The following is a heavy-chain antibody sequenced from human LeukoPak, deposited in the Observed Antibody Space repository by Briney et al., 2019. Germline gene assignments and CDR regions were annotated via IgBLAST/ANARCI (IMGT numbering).Heavy chain of an antibody. J-gene: IGHJ6*03. CDR2: IWYDGSNT. CDR3: AKDGVPAAFKTYYYYYMDV. V-gene: IGHV3-33*06. CDR1: GFTFSSYG. D-gene: IGHD2-2*01. Sequence: GGSLRLSCAASGFTFSSYGMHWVRQAPGKGLEWVAVIWYDGSNTYYADSVKGRFTISRDNSKNTLYLQMNSLRAEDTAVYYCAKDGVPAAFKTYYYYYMDVWGKGTTVTVSS.